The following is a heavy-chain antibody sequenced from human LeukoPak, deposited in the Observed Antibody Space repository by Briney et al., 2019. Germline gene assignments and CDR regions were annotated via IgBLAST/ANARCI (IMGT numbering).Heavy chain of an antibody. Sequence: PGGSLRLSCAASGFTFSSYSMNWVRQAPGKGLEWVSSISSSSSYIHYADSVKGRFTISRDNAKNSLYLQMNSLRAEDTAVYYCARSSTYYYDSSGYYFGFDYWGQGTLVTVSS. V-gene: IGHV3-21*01. CDR2: ISSSSSYI. CDR3: ARSSTYYYDSSGYYFGFDY. J-gene: IGHJ4*02. CDR1: GFTFSSYS. D-gene: IGHD3-22*01.